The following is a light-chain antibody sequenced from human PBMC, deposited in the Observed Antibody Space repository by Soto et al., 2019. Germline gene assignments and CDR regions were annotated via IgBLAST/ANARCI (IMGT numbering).Light chain of an antibody. V-gene: IGLV2-23*01. Sequence: QSVLTQPASVSGSPGQSTTISCTGTSSDVGSYNLVSWYQQHPGKAPKLMIYEGSERPSGVSNRFSGSKSGNTASLTISGLQAEDEADYYCCSYAGSRIHYVFGTGPKVTVL. CDR2: EGS. CDR3: CSYAGSRIHYV. CDR1: SSDVGSYNL. J-gene: IGLJ1*01.